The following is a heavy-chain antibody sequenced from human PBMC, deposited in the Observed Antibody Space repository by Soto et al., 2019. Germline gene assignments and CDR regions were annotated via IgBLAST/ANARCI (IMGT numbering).Heavy chain of an antibody. Sequence: TGGSLRLSCAASGFNFDEYTMHWVRQVPGKGLEWVSLISWDGVSSFYADSVKGRLTISRDNNKNSLYLQMNSLTTEDTALYYCAKAPYTRSWNGMDVWGQGTTVTVSS. CDR1: GFNFDEYT. CDR3: AKAPYTRSWNGMDV. D-gene: IGHD6-13*01. V-gene: IGHV3-43*01. J-gene: IGHJ6*02. CDR2: ISWDGVSS.